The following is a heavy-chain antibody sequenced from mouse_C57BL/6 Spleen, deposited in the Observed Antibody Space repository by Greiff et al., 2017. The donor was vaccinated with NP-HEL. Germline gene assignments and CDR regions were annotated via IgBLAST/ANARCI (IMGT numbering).Heavy chain of an antibody. CDR2: IYPGDGDT. CDR1: GYAFSSSW. J-gene: IGHJ2*01. D-gene: IGHD1-1*01. Sequence: QVQLQQSGPELVKPGASVKISCKASGYAFSSSWMNWVKQRPGKGLEWIGRIYPGDGDTNYNGKFKGKATLTADKSSSTAYMQLSSLTSEDSAVYFCAREGGRRYPYYFDYWGQGTTLTVSS. CDR3: AREGGRRYPYYFDY. V-gene: IGHV1-82*01.